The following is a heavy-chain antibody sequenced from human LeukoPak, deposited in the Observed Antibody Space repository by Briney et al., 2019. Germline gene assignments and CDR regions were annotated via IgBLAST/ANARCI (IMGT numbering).Heavy chain of an antibody. J-gene: IGHJ5*02. Sequence: ASVKVSCKASGYTFTGYYMHWVRQAPGQGLEWMGWINPNSGGTNYAQKFQGRVTMTRDTSISTAYMELSRLRSDDTAVYYCARARITMIVVDPSNWFEPWGQGTLVTVST. CDR2: INPNSGGT. CDR3: ARARITMIVVDPSNWFEP. D-gene: IGHD3-22*01. V-gene: IGHV1-2*02. CDR1: GYTFTGYY.